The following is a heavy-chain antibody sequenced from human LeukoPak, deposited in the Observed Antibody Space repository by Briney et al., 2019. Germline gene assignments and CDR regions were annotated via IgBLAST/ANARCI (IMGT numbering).Heavy chain of an antibody. CDR3: AKVGVVGDYGWVGY. V-gene: IGHV3-23*01. J-gene: IGHJ4*02. Sequence: GGSLRLSCAASGFTFSSYAMSWVRQAPVKGLEWVSAISGSGGSTYYADSVKGRFTISRDNSKNTLYLQMNIMRAEDTAVYYCAKVGVVGDYGWVGYWGQGTLVTVSS. CDR1: GFTFSSYA. CDR2: ISGSGGST. D-gene: IGHD4-17*01.